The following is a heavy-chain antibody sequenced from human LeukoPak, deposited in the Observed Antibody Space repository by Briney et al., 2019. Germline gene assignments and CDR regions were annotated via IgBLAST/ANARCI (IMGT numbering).Heavy chain of an antibody. CDR3: ARASEINYYFDY. Sequence: GGSLRLSCAASGFTFSSYAMHWVRQAPGKGLEWVAVISYDGSNKYYADSVKGRFTISRDNSKKTLFLQMNSLRAEDTAVYYCARASEINYYFDYWGQGTLVTVSS. D-gene: IGHD1-14*01. CDR2: ISYDGSNK. V-gene: IGHV3-30-3*01. CDR1: GFTFSSYA. J-gene: IGHJ4*02.